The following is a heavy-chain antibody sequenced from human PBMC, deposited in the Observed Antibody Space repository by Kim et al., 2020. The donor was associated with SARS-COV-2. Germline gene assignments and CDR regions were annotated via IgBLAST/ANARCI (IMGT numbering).Heavy chain of an antibody. Sequence: ASVKVSCKASGYTFTSYAMHWVRQAPGQRLEWMGWINAGKGNTKYSQKFQGRVTITRDTSASTAYMELSSLRSEDTAVYYCARAYSSGWYGHDALDIWGQGTMVTVSS. D-gene: IGHD6-19*01. CDR3: ARAYSSGWYGHDALDI. J-gene: IGHJ3*02. V-gene: IGHV1-3*01. CDR1: GYTFTSYA. CDR2: INAGKGNT.